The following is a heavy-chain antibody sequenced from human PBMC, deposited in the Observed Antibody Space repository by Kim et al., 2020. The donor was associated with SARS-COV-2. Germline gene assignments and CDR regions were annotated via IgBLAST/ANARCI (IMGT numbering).Heavy chain of an antibody. V-gene: IGHV6-1*01. CDR2: HT. D-gene: IGHD6-19*01. Sequence: HTDYALSVKSRISINPDASKNQFSLQLNSVTPEDTAVYYCARAVAGSRVDIWGQGTLVTVSS. CDR3: ARAVAGSRVDI. J-gene: IGHJ4*02.